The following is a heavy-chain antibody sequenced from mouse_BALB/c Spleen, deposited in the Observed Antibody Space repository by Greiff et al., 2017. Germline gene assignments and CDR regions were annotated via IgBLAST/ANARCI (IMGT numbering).Heavy chain of an antibody. D-gene: IGHD2-14*01. CDR2: INPYNGDT. CDR3: GRNYRYDRDYAMDY. J-gene: IGHJ4*01. Sequence: VQLKESGPELVKPGASVKISCKASGYSFTGYFMNWVKQSHGKSLEWIGRINPYNGDTFYNQKFKGKATLTVDKSSSTAHMELLSLTSEDSAVYYCGRNYRYDRDYAMDYWGQGTSVTVSS. CDR1: GYSFTGYF. V-gene: IGHV1-37*01.